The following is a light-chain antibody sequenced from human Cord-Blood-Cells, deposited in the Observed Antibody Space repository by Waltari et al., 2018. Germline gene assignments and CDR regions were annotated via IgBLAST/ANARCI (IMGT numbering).Light chain of an antibody. J-gene: IGKJ1*01. CDR1: QSVSSY. V-gene: IGKV3-11*01. CDR2: DAS. Sequence: EIVLTQSPPTLSLSPGERAPLPCRASQSVSSYLAWYQQKPGQAPRLLIYDASNRATGIPARFSGSGSGTDFTLTISSLEPEDFAVYYCQQRSNWPPTWTFGQGTKVEIK. CDR3: QQRSNWPPTWT.